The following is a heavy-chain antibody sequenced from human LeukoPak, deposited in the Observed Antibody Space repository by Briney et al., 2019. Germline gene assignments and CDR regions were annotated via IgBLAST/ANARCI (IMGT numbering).Heavy chain of an antibody. Sequence: PGGSLRLSCAASGFTLGSYGMTWVRQAPGKGLEWVSYISSSGSTIYYAVSVKGRFTISRDNAKKSLYLQMNSLRAVDTAVYYCARVNEQQLDYWGQGTLVTVSS. CDR1: GFTLGSYG. J-gene: IGHJ4*02. D-gene: IGHD6-13*01. V-gene: IGHV3-48*03. CDR3: ARVNEQQLDY. CDR2: ISSSGSTI.